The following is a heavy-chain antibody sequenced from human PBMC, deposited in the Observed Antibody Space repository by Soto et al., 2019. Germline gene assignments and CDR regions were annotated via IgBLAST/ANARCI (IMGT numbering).Heavy chain of an antibody. D-gene: IGHD2-2*01. V-gene: IGHV1-3*01. J-gene: IGHJ6*02. CDR2: INAGNGNT. CDR3: AKGNIVVVPAAYPFGMDV. CDR1: GYTFTSYA. Sequence: ASVKVSCKASGYTFTSYAMHWVRQAPGQRLEWMGWINAGNGNTKYSQKFQGRVTITRDTSASTAYMELSSLRSEDTAVYYCAKGNIVVVPAAYPFGMDVWGQGTRVTVSS.